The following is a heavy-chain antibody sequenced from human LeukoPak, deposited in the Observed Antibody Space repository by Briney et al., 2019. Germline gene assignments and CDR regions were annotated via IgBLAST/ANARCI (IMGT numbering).Heavy chain of an antibody. J-gene: IGHJ4*02. CDR1: GFTFSSYA. Sequence: GGSLRLSCSASGFTFSSYAIHWVRQAPGKGLEYFSAIRSNGDRTYYADSVEGRFTVSRDNSKNTVYLQMSSLRAEDTAVYYCVKGGGYCSSSSCPPPYYFDYWGQGTLVTVSS. CDR3: VKGGGYCSSSSCPPPYYFDY. V-gene: IGHV3-64D*06. D-gene: IGHD2-2*01. CDR2: IRSNGDRT.